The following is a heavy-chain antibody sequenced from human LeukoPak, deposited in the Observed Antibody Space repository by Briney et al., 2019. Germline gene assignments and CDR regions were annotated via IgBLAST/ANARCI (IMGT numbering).Heavy chain of an antibody. V-gene: IGHV3-23*01. CDR1: GFTFSSYA. CDR2: ITAGGGGT. CDR3: AKRPYEPYYFDF. Sequence: PGGSLRLSCAASGFTFSSYAVTWVRQSPGKGLEWVSAITAGGGGTNYADSVKGRFTISRDNSKNTLYLQMNSLRAEDTAVYYCAKRPYEPYYFDFWGQGMLVTVSS. D-gene: IGHD3-16*01. J-gene: IGHJ4*02.